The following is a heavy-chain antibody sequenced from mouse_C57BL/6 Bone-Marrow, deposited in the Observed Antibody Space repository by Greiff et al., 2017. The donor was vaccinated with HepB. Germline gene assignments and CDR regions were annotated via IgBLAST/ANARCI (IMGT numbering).Heavy chain of an antibody. CDR3: ARKAQATDYAMDY. CDR1: GFTFSDYG. CDR2: ISSGSSTI. Sequence: DVMLVESGGGLVKPGGSLKLSCAASGFTFSDYGMHWVRQAPEKGLEWVAYISSGSSTIYYADTVKGRFTISRDNAKNTLFLQMTSLRSEDTAMYYCARKAQATDYAMDYWGQGTSVTVSS. J-gene: IGHJ4*01. D-gene: IGHD3-2*02. V-gene: IGHV5-17*01.